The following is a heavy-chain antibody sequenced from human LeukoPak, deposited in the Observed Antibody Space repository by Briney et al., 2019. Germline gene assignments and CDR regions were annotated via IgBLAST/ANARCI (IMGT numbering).Heavy chain of an antibody. D-gene: IGHD3-10*01. CDR3: AGSGYYYGSGSYT. CDR2: IYYSGST. V-gene: IGHV4-59*01. J-gene: IGHJ5*02. Sequence: SETLSLTCTVSGGSISSYYWSWLRQPPGKGLEWIGYIYYSGSTNYNPSLKSRVTISVDTSKNQFSLKLSSVTAADTAVYYCAGSGYYYGSGSYTWGQGTLVTVSS. CDR1: GGSISSYY.